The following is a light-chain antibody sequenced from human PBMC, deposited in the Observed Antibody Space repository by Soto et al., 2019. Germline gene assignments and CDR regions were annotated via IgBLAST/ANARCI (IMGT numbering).Light chain of an antibody. J-gene: IGLJ1*01. CDR2: EVS. V-gene: IGLV2-14*01. CDR1: SSDVGIYNY. CDR3: SSYTTSSTRV. Sequence: QSVLTQPASVSGSPGQSIAISCTGSSSDVGIYNYVSWYQQHPGKVPKLIIYEVSNRPSGVSNRFSGSKSGNTASLTISGLQAEDEADYYCSSYTTSSTRVSGPGPKVTVL.